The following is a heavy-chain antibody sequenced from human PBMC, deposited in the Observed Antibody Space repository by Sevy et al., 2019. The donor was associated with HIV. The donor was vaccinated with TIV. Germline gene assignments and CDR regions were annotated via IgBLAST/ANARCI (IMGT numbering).Heavy chain of an antibody. CDR1: GFTFNFYA. CDR3: GKEHDNCGFDL. Sequence: GGSLRLSCAASGFTFNFYAMTWVRQAPGKGLEWVSSITGSGSSTYYADSVKGRFTISRDNSKNTLYLQMNSLRAEDAAVYYCGKEHDNCGFDLWGQGTPVTVSS. CDR2: ITGSGSST. J-gene: IGHJ5*01. V-gene: IGHV3-23*01. D-gene: IGHD1-20*01.